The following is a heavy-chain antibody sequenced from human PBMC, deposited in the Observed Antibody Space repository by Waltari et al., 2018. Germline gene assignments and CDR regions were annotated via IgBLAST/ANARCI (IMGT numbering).Heavy chain of an antibody. Sequence: QLQESGPGLVRPSETLSLTCAVSGDSFTTYYYSWLRQAPGKGLEWIGFIYAGRGDTNYNPSLKSRVTFSIDTSRRQISLKLTSVTAADTAVYYCARPGNMSPFDLWGQGVLVTVAP. CDR2: IYAGRGDT. D-gene: IGHD3-16*01. CDR3: ARPGNMSPFDL. CDR1: GDSFTTYY. J-gene: IGHJ4*02. V-gene: IGHV4-4*08.